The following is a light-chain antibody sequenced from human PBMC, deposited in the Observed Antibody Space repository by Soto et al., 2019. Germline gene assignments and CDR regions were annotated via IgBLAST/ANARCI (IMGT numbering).Light chain of an antibody. Sequence: QAVVTQPPSASGTPGQRVTVSCSGSSSNIGSDAVNWYQQSPGTAPKLLIDRNNQRPSGVPDRFSGSKSGTSASLAISGLQSDDEADYYCAAWDDSLSAWVFGGGTKLTVL. CDR3: AAWDDSLSAWV. J-gene: IGLJ3*02. CDR1: SSNIGSDA. V-gene: IGLV1-44*01. CDR2: RNN.